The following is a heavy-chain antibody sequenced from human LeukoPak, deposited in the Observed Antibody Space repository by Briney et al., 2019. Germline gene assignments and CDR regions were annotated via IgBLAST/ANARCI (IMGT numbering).Heavy chain of an antibody. CDR2: INHSGST. Sequence: SETLSLTCAVYGGSFSGYYWSWIRQPPGKGLEWIGEINHSGSTNYNPSLKSRVTISVDTSKNQFSLKLSSVTAADTAVYYCARRKPRITMVRGVTPYYYYMDVWGKGTTVTISS. J-gene: IGHJ6*03. CDR1: GGSFSGYY. V-gene: IGHV4-34*01. D-gene: IGHD3-10*01. CDR3: ARRKPRITMVRGVTPYYYYMDV.